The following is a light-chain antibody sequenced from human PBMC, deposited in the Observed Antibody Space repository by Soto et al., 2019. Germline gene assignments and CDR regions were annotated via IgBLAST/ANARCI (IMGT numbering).Light chain of an antibody. V-gene: IGKV3-15*01. CDR3: QQYDNWPRT. J-gene: IGKJ1*01. CDR2: GAS. Sequence: EIVITLSPSTLSLSARQRATVSCRASQSVSINLAWYQQKPGQAPRLLIYGASTRATGIPARFSGSGSGTEFTLTISSLQSEDFAVYYCQQYDNWPRTFGQGTKVDI. CDR1: QSVSIN.